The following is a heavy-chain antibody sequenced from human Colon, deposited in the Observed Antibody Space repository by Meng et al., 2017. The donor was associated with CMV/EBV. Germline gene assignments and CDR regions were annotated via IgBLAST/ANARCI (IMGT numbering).Heavy chain of an antibody. J-gene: IGHJ6*02. D-gene: IGHD3-3*01. CDR2: ITNYNDNS. Sequence: ASVKVSCKASGYTFSSFGINWVRQAPGQGLEWMGWITNYNDNSNYAQKFQGRVTMTTDTSTRTAYMELRSLRSEDTAVYSCERSRLGFSSGYDVKLGYGFDLWGQGTPVTVSS. V-gene: IGHV1-18*01. CDR3: ERSRLGFSSGYDVKLGYGFDL. CDR1: GYTFSSFG.